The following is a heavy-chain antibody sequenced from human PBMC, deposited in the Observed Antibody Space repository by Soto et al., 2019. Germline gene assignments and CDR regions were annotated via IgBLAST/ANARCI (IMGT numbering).Heavy chain of an antibody. CDR3: ATVVEKALYYPGMDV. CDR1: GYTFTSYA. J-gene: IGHJ6*02. V-gene: IGHV1-3*01. Sequence: ASVKVSCKASGYTFTSYAMHWVRQAPGQRLEWMGWINAGNGNTKYSQKFQGRVTITRDTSASTAYMELSSLRSEDTAVYYCATVVEKALYYPGMDVWGQGTPVTLSS. D-gene: IGHD2-15*01. CDR2: INAGNGNT.